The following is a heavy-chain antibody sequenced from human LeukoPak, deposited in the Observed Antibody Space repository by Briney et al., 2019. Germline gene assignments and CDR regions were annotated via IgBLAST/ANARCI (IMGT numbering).Heavy chain of an antibody. Sequence: PSETLSLTCTVSGGSISSGAYYWSWIRQHPGKGLEWIGYIYYSGSTNYNPSLKSRVTISVDTSKNQFSLKLSSVPAADTVVYYCAREYGDYGFDYWGQGTLVTVSS. CDR2: IYYSGST. D-gene: IGHD4-17*01. J-gene: IGHJ4*02. CDR3: AREYGDYGFDY. V-gene: IGHV4-61*08. CDR1: GGSISSGAYY.